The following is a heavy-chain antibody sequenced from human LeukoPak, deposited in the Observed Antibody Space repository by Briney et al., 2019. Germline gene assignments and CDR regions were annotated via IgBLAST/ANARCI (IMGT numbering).Heavy chain of an antibody. Sequence: PSETLSLTCTVSGGSISRYYWSWIRQPPGKGPEWIGYIYYSGSTNYNPSLKSRVTISVDTSKNQFSLKLSSVTAADTAVYYCASYDILTGTIDYWGQGTLVTVSS. CDR2: IYYSGST. V-gene: IGHV4-59*01. D-gene: IGHD3-9*01. J-gene: IGHJ4*02. CDR1: GGSISRYY. CDR3: ASYDILTGTIDY.